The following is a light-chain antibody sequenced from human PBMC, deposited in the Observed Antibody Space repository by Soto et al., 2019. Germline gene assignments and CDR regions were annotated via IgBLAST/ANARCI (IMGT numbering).Light chain of an antibody. J-gene: IGKJ1*01. V-gene: IGKV4-1*01. CDR3: HKEKNLWT. Sequence: SPGSLVVSLGERATINCKSSQRLFYSSTNKNYLAWYQQRPGQPPRLLIYRASSRATGIPARFSGSGSGTEFTLTINSLQSEDFAVYYCHKEKNLWTVGQGTKLDIK. CDR2: RAS. CDR1: QRLFYSSTNKNY.